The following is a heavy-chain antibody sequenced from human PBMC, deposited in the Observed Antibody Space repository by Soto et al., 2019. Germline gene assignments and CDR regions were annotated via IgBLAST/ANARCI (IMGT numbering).Heavy chain of an antibody. D-gene: IGHD2-8*01. V-gene: IGHV3-30*18. J-gene: IGHJ4*02. CDR2: ISYEGSKR. CDR3: AKTRMALMLDVRKWALDN. CDR1: GFTFNNYA. Sequence: QVHLVESGGGVVHPGRSLRLSCATSGFTFNNYAIHWVRQAPGKGLEWVAVISYEGSKRDYADSGKGRFSISRDSSKDTVYLQMNNLSPDDSAVYYCAKTRMALMLDVRKWALDNWGLGTLVTVSA.